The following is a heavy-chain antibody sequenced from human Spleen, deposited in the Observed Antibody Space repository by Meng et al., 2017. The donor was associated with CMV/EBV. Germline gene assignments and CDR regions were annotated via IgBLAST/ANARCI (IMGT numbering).Heavy chain of an antibody. D-gene: IGHD1-26*01. V-gene: IGHV4-39*01. CDR2: IYYSGST. J-gene: IGHJ4*02. CDR3: ARRHSETYAF. Sequence: GSLRLSCTVSGGSISSSSYYWGWIRQPPGKGLEWIGSIYYSGSTYYNPSLKSRVTISVDTSKNQFSLSLSSVTAADTAVYYCARRHSETYAFWGQGTLVTVSS. CDR1: GGSISSSSYY.